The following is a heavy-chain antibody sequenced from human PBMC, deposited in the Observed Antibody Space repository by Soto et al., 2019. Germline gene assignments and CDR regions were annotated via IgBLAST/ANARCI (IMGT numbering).Heavy chain of an antibody. J-gene: IGHJ4*02. D-gene: IGHD6-13*01. Sequence: QVQLVQSGAEVKKPGASVKVSCKASGYTFTSYAMHWVRQALGQRLEWMGWINAGNGNTKYSQKFQGRVTITRDTTASTAYMELSSLRSEDTAVYYCARGYSSRERRQDRFNDYWGQGTLVTVSS. CDR3: ARGYSSRERRQDRFNDY. CDR2: INAGNGNT. CDR1: GYTFTSYA. V-gene: IGHV1-3*01.